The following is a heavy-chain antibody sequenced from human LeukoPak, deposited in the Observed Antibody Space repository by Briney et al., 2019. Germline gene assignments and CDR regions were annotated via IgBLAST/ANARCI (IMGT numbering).Heavy chain of an antibody. CDR3: ARAPRIYDSSGYYGLMSY. Sequence: ASVKVSCKASGYTFTGYYMHWVRQAPGQGLEWMGWINPNSGGTNYAQKFQGRVTMTRGTSISTAYMELSRLRSDDTAVYYCARAPRIYDSSGYYGLMSYWGQGTLVTVSS. CDR2: INPNSGGT. CDR1: GYTFTGYY. J-gene: IGHJ4*02. V-gene: IGHV1-2*02. D-gene: IGHD3-22*01.